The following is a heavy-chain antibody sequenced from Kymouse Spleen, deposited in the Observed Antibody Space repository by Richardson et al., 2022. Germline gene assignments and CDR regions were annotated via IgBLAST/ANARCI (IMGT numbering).Heavy chain of an antibody. Sequence: EVQLVESGGGLVQPGGSLRLSCAASGFTFSSYWMHWVRQAPGKGLVWVSRINSDGSSTSYADSVKGRFTISRDNAKNTLYLQMNSLRAEDTAVYYCARDRGTGTFYYYYGMDVWGQGTTVTVSS. J-gene: IGHJ6*02. V-gene: IGHV3-74*01. D-gene: IGHD1-1*01,IGHD1-20*01,IGHD1-7*01. CDR1: GFTFSSYW. CDR3: ARDRGTGTFYYYYGMDV. CDR2: INSDGSST.